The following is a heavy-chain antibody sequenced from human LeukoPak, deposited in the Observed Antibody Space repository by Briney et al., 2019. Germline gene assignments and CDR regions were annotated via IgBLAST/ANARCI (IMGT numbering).Heavy chain of an antibody. CDR3: ARDAGTPWELLRFDY. V-gene: IGHV1-18*01. CDR1: GYTFTSYG. CDR2: ISAYNGNT. Sequence: ASVKVFCKASGYTFTSYGISWVRQAPGQGLEWMGWISAYNGNTNYAQKLQGRVTMTTDTSTSTAYMELRSLRSDDTAVYYCARDAGTPWELLRFDYWGQGTLVTVSS. J-gene: IGHJ4*02. D-gene: IGHD1-26*01.